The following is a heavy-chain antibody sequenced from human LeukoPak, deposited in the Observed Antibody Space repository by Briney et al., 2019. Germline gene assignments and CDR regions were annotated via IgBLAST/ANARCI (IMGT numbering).Heavy chain of an antibody. CDR1: GYSFTSYW. V-gene: IGHV5-51*01. CDR2: IYPGDSDT. J-gene: IGHJ4*02. D-gene: IGHD2-8*01. Sequence: GESLKISCKGSGYSFTSYWIGWVRQMPGKGLGWMGIIYPGDSDTRYSPSFQGQVTISADKSISTAYLQWSSLKASDTAMYYCARLIRRTNGVLVYYFDYWGQGTLVTVSS. CDR3: ARLIRRTNGVLVYYFDY.